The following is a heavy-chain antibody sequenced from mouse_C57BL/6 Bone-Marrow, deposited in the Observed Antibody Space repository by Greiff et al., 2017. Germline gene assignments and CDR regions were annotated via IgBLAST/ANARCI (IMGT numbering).Heavy chain of an antibody. V-gene: IGHV1-55*01. CDR3: AVSGPVSRSFAY. CDR1: GYTFTSYW. Sequence: VQLQQPGAELVKPGASVKMSCKASGYTFTSYWITWVKQRPGQGLEWIGDIYPTSGRTNSNEKFKSKAILTVDTPSITAYMHPSSLTSDDSAVYYCAVSGPVSRSFAYWGQGTTLTVSS. J-gene: IGHJ2*01. CDR2: IYPTSGRT. D-gene: IGHD3-1*01.